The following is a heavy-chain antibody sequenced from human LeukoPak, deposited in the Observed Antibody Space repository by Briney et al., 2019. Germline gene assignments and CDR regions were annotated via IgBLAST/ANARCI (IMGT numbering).Heavy chain of an antibody. V-gene: IGHV4-31*03. Sequence: SETLSLTCTVSGGSISSGGYYWSWIRQHPGKGLEWIGYIYYRGSTYYNPSLKSRVTISVDTSKNQFSLKLSSVTAADTAVYYCASYVDTAMVGYFDYWGQGTLVTVSS. CDR2: IYYRGST. D-gene: IGHD5-18*01. J-gene: IGHJ4*02. CDR1: GGSISSGGYY. CDR3: ASYVDTAMVGYFDY.